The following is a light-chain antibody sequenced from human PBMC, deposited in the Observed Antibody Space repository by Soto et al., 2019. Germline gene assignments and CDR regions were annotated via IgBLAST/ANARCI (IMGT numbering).Light chain of an antibody. CDR1: RSVSSN. J-gene: IGKJ4*01. CDR3: QPYNNRPLT. CDR2: DTS. Sequence: EIVVTQSPAALSVSPGERATLSCRASRSVSSNLAWYQHKPGQTPRLLIYDTSTRATGVPTRFSGSRSGAEFTLTIHSLQSEGSAVYYCQPYNNRPLTFGGGTKV. V-gene: IGKV3-15*01.